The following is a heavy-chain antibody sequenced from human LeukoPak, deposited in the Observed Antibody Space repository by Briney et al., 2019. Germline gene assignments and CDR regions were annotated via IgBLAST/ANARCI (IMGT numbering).Heavy chain of an antibody. J-gene: IGHJ4*02. D-gene: IGHD3-22*01. CDR2: IYSGGST. CDR3: ARRAGDYSHPYDY. Sequence: GGSLRLSCAASEFIVSSNYMSWVRQAPGKGLEWVSVIYSGGSTYYSDSVKGRFTISRDNSKNTLYLQMNSLRAEDTAVYYCARRAGDYSHPYDYWGQGTLVTVSS. CDR1: EFIVSSNY. V-gene: IGHV3-53*01.